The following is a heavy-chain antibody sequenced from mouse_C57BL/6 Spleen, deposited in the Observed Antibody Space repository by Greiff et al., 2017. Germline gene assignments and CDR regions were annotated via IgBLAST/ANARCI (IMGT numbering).Heavy chain of an antibody. Sequence: QVQLKESGAELVRPGASVTLSCKASGFTFTDYEMHWVKQTPVHGLEWIGAIDPETGGTAYNQKFKGKVILTADKSSSTAYMELRSLTSEDSAVYYCTRGSEAMDYWGQGTSVTVSS. J-gene: IGHJ4*01. V-gene: IGHV1-15*01. CDR1: GFTFTDYE. CDR3: TRGSEAMDY. CDR2: IDPETGGT.